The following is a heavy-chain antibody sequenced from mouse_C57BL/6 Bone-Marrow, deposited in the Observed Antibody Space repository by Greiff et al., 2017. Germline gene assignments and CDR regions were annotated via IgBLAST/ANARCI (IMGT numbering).Heavy chain of an antibody. V-gene: IGHV5-6*02. CDR3: ARLITTVVAKGCDY. CDR2: ISSGGSYT. J-gene: IGHJ2*01. Sequence: VKLMESGGDLVKPGGSLKLSCAASGFTFSSYGMSWVRQTPDKRLEWVATISSGGSYTYYPDSVKGRFTICRDNAKNTLYLQMSSLKSEDTAMYCCARLITTVVAKGCDYWGQGNTLTVSS. CDR1: GFTFSSYG. D-gene: IGHD1-1*01.